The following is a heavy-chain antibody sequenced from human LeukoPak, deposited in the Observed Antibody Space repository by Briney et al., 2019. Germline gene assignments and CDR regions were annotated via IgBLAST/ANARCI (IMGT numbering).Heavy chain of an antibody. CDR3: AWITHTAMDRDFDY. D-gene: IGHD5-18*01. V-gene: IGHV1-69*13. CDR2: IIPIFGTA. CDR1: GGTFSSYA. J-gene: IGHJ4*02. Sequence: SVKVSCKASGGTFSSYAISWVRQAPGQGLEWMGGIIPIFGTANYAQKFQGRVTITADESTSTAYMELSSLRSEDTAVYYCAWITHTAMDRDFDYWGQGTLVTVSS.